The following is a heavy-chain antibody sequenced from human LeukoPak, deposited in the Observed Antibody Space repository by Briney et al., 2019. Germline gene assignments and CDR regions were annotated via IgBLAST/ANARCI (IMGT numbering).Heavy chain of an antibody. Sequence: GGSLRLSCAASGFTFSSYWLSWVRQAPGKGLEWVANIKQDGSEKYYVDSVKGRFTISRDNAKNSLYLQMNSLRAEDTAVYYCARVYSSSWYYFDYWGQGTLVTVSS. CDR1: GFTFSSYW. V-gene: IGHV3-7*01. D-gene: IGHD6-13*01. CDR3: ARVYSSSWYYFDY. CDR2: IKQDGSEK. J-gene: IGHJ4*02.